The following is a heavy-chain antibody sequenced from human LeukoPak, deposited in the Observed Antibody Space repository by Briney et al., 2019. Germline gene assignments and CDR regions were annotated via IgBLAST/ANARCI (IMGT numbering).Heavy chain of an antibody. CDR2: ISAYNGYT. Sequence: GASVRISCKASGYTFTSYGISWVRQAPGQGLEWMGWISAYNGYTNYAQNFQGRVTMTTDASTSTAYMELRSLRSDDTAVYYCVREVTMVRGAITFYHYNGMDVWGQGTAVTVSS. D-gene: IGHD3-10*01. CDR3: VREVTMVRGAITFYHYNGMDV. V-gene: IGHV1-18*01. J-gene: IGHJ6*02. CDR1: GYTFTSYG.